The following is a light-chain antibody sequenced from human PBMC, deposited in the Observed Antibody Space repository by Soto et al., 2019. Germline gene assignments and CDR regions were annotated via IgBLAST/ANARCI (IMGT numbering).Light chain of an antibody. CDR3: QQYNNWPL. CDR1: QSVSSN. Sequence: EIVMTQSPATLSVSPGERATLSCRASQSVSSNLAWYQQKPARAPRLLIYGASTRATGIPARFSGSGSGTEFTLTISSLQSEDFAVYYCQQYNNWPLFGGGTKVEIK. J-gene: IGKJ4*01. CDR2: GAS. V-gene: IGKV3-15*01.